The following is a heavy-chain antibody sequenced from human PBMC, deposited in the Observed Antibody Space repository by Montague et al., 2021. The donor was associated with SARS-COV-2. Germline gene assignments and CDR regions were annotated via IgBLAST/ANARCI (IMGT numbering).Heavy chain of an antibody. J-gene: IGHJ6*02. CDR3: VYRDYYYYNGMDV. D-gene: IGHD5-12*01. Sequence: SETLSLTCAVSGGSISSSNWWSWVRQPPGKGLEWIGEIYHSGSTNYNPSLKSRVTISVDKSKNQFSLKLSSVTAADTAVYYCVYRDYYYYNGMDVWGQGTTVTVSS. CDR1: GGSISSSNW. V-gene: IGHV4-4*02. CDR2: IYHSGST.